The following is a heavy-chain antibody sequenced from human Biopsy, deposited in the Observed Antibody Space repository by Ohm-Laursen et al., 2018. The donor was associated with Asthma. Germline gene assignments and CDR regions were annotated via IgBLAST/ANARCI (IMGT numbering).Heavy chain of an antibody. V-gene: IGHV1-3*01. CDR1: GYTFINYA. D-gene: IGHD3-9*01. CDR3: ARTYYDFLTGQVNDALAM. CDR2: INAGNGNT. Sequence: SVKVSCKASGYTFINYAIHWVRQAPGQRLEWMGWINAGNGNTKYSGKFQGRVTITRDTSASTAYMDLSSLRSEDTAVYYCARTYYDFLTGQVNDALAMWGQGTVVTVSS. J-gene: IGHJ3*02.